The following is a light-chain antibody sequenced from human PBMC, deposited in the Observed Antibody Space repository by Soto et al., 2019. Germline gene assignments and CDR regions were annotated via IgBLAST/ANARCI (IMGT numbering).Light chain of an antibody. J-gene: IGKJ4*01. CDR2: LAS. V-gene: IGKV3-15*01. CDR1: QSVNSK. CDR3: QQYNSWPLT. Sequence: EIVMTQSPATLSVSPGERATLSCRASQSVNSKVAWYHQKPGQAPRLLIYLASTRATGIPARFSGSGSGTEFTLTMSSLQSEDFAVYCCQQYNSWPLTFGGGTKVEIK.